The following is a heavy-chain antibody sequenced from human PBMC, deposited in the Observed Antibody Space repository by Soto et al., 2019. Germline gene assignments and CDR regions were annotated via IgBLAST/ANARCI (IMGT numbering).Heavy chain of an antibody. CDR2: ISGSGGST. CDR1: GFTFISYA. J-gene: IGHJ4*02. D-gene: IGHD3-3*01. Sequence: GGSLRLSCAASGFTFISYAMSWVRQAPGKRLEWVSAISGSGGSTYYADSVKGRFTISRDNSKNTLYLQMNSLRAEDTAVYYCAKQGPSITIFGVVMNYFDYWGQGTLVTVSS. CDR3: AKQGPSITIFGVVMNYFDY. V-gene: IGHV3-23*01.